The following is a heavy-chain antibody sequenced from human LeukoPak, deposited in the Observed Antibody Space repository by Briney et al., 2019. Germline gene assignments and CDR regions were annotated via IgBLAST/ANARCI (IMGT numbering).Heavy chain of an antibody. CDR1: GFTFSSYS. J-gene: IGHJ4*02. V-gene: IGHV3-21*01. CDR3: ARGYRYCSSTSCYEGNY. D-gene: IGHD2-2*01. Sequence: GGSLRLSCAASGFTFSSYSMNWVRQAPGKGLEWVSSISSSSSYIYYADSVKGRFTISRDNAKNSLYLQMNSLRAEDTAVYYCARGYRYCSSTSCYEGNYWGQGTLVTVSS. CDR2: ISSSSSYI.